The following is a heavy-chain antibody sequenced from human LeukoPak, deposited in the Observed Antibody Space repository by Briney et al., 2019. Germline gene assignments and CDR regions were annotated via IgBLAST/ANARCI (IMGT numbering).Heavy chain of an antibody. V-gene: IGHV4-39*01. CDR3: ARVRGPAPYFNWFDP. Sequence: PSETLSLTCTVSGGSISSSNYYWGWIRQPPGKGLEWIGSIHYSGSTYYNPSLKSRVTVSVDTSKNQFTVNLSSVTAADTAVYYCARVRGPAPYFNWFDPWGQGTLVTVSS. CDR1: GGSISSSNYY. J-gene: IGHJ5*02. D-gene: IGHD2-2*01. CDR2: IHYSGST.